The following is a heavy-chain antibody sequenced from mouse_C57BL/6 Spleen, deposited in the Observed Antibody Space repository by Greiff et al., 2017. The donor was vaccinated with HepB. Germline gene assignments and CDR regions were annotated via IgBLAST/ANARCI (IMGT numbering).Heavy chain of an antibody. D-gene: IGHD3-2*02. J-gene: IGHJ3*01. CDR2: IDPSDSET. CDR3: ARISSGLAWFAY. Sequence: VQLQQSGAELVRPGSSVKLSCKASGYTFTSYWMHWVKQRPIQGLEWIGNIDPSDSETHYNQKFKDKATLTVDKSSSTAYMQLSSLTSEDSAVYYCARISSGLAWFAYWGQGTLVTVSA. CDR1: GYTFTSYW. V-gene: IGHV1-52*01.